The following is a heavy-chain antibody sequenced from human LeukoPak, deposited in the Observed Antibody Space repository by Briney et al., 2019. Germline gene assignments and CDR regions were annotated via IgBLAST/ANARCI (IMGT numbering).Heavy chain of an antibody. V-gene: IGHV3-7*01. J-gene: IGHJ1*01. CDR2: IKKDGSEK. D-gene: IGHD2-21*02. CDR1: GFTFSSYW. Sequence: PGGSLRLSCAASGFTFSSYWMSWFRQAPGKGLEWVPNIKKDGSEKNYVDSVKGRFTISRDNAKTSLYLQMNSLRAEDTAVYYCARDTLVAAIHYFQHWGQGTLVTVSS. CDR3: ARDTLVAAIHYFQH.